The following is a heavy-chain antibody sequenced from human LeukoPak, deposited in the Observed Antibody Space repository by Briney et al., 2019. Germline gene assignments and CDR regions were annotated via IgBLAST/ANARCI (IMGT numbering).Heavy chain of an antibody. V-gene: IGHV3-53*01. Sequence: GGSLRLSCAASGFSVSSNYMSWVRQAPGKGLEWVSIIHSDASTYYADSVKGRFTISRDNSKNTLYLQMNSLRAEDTAVYYCAKLLVVVTARSKYYFDYWGQGTLVTVSS. CDR2: IHSDAST. D-gene: IGHD2-21*02. J-gene: IGHJ4*02. CDR3: AKLLVVVTARSKYYFDY. CDR1: GFSVSSNY.